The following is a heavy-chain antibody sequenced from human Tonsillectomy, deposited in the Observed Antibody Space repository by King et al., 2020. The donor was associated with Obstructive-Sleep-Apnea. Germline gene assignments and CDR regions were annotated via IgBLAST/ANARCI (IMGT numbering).Heavy chain of an antibody. CDR1: GGSINRGDYY. CDR2: FYHSGGT. V-gene: IGHV4-30-4*01. CDR3: ARWRGGSGNIDY. J-gene: IGHJ4*02. D-gene: IGHD3-10*01. Sequence: MQLQESGPGLVKPSQTLSLTCTLSGGSINRGDYYWTWIRPPPGKGLEGIGFFYHSGGTYFNPSLRSRVTASIEPSRNQFSLNFYSVTAADTAVYFCARWRGGSGNIDYWGQGILVTVSS.